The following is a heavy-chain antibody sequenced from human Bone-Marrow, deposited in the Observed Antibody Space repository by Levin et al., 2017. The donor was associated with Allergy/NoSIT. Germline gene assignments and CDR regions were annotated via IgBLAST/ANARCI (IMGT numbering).Heavy chain of an antibody. CDR3: AKDQLITENRGFFDH. J-gene: IGHJ4*02. Sequence: PGGSLRLSCAASGFAFSTHAMTWVRQAPGKGLEWVSGISGNGVSTYYADSVRGRFTISRDNSKNTLFLQMNSLRVEDTAVYYCAKDQLITENRGFFDHWGQRTLVTVSS. CDR1: GFAFSTHA. D-gene: IGHD1-14*01. CDR2: ISGNGVST. V-gene: IGHV3-23*01.